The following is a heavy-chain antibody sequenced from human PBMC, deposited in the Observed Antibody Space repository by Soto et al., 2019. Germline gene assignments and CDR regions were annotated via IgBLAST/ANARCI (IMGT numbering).Heavy chain of an antibody. CDR2: ISSSSSYI. Sequence: EVQLVESGGGLVKPGGSLRLSCAASGFTFSSYSMNWVRQAPGKGLEWVSSISSSSSYIYYADSVKGRFTISRDNAKNSLYLRMNSLRAEDTAVYYCARTHYGDYIRTFDYWGQGTLVTVSS. V-gene: IGHV3-21*01. J-gene: IGHJ4*02. CDR1: GFTFSSYS. D-gene: IGHD4-17*01. CDR3: ARTHYGDYIRTFDY.